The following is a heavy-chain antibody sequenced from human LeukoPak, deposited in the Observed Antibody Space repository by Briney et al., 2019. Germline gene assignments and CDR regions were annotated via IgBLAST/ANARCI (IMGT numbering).Heavy chain of an antibody. CDR2: IGIRGDT. D-gene: IGHD1-14*01. CDR3: ARCSEEYGSEPEYPNNYYYYGMDV. J-gene: IGHJ6*02. CDR1: GFTFIDYD. V-gene: IGHV3-13*01. Sequence: PGGSLRLSCAASGFTFIDYDMHWVRQVIGKGLEWVSAIGIRGDTHYSGSVKGRFTISRENAESSLYLQMNSLRAEDTAVYYCARCSEEYGSEPEYPNNYYYYGMDVWGQGTTVTVSS.